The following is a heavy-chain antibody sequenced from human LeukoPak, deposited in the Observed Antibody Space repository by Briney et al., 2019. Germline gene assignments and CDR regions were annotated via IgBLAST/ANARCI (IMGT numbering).Heavy chain of an antibody. D-gene: IGHD2-8*01. CDR3: NGPTY. V-gene: IGHV3-7*05. CDR2: IKNDGGAT. J-gene: IGHJ4*02. CDR1: GFTFGNYW. Sequence: GGSLRLSCVASGFTFGNYWMNWVRQAPGKGLGWVANIKNDGGATYYLDSVKGRFTISRDNAKSSLYLQMDSLRAEDTAVYYCNGPTYWGQGTLVTVSS.